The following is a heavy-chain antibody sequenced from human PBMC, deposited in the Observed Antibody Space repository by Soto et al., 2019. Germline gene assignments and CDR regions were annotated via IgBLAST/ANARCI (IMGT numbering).Heavy chain of an antibody. CDR1: GFTFSSYA. V-gene: IGHV3-23*01. J-gene: IGHJ6*02. D-gene: IGHD3-3*01. CDR2: ISDSGGST. CDR3: AKDRATIFGVVWKYGMDV. Sequence: EVPLLESGGGLVQPGGSLRLSCAASGFTFSSYAMTWVRQAPGKGLEWVSGISDSGGSTNYADSVKGRFTISRDNSRNTLYLLMNSLRAEDTAVYYCAKDRATIFGVVWKYGMDVWGQGTTVSVSS.